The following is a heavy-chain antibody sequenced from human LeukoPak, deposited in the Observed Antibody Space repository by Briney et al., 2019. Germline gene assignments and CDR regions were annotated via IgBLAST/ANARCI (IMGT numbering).Heavy chain of an antibody. CDR3: ARERYNWNDAAYHYYYYMDV. Sequence: GGSLRLSCAASGFTFSSYSMNWVRQAPGKGLEWVSYISSSSSTIYYADSVKGRFTISRDNAKNSLYLQMNSLRAEDTAVYYCARERYNWNDAAYHYYYYMDVWGKGTTVTVSS. V-gene: IGHV3-48*01. D-gene: IGHD1-1*01. CDR1: GFTFSSYS. J-gene: IGHJ6*03. CDR2: ISSSSSTI.